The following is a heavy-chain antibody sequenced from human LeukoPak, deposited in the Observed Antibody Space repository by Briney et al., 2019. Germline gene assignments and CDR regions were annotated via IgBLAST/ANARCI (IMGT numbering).Heavy chain of an antibody. D-gene: IGHD5-12*01. CDR3: AGRVATIPRYFDL. Sequence: SETLSLTCTVSGGSISSYYWSWIRQPPGKGLEWIGYIYYSGSTNYNPSLKSRVTISVDTSKNQFSLKLSSVTAADTAVYYCAGRVATIPRYFDLWGRGTLVTVSS. J-gene: IGHJ2*01. CDR1: GGSISSYY. CDR2: IYYSGST. V-gene: IGHV4-59*01.